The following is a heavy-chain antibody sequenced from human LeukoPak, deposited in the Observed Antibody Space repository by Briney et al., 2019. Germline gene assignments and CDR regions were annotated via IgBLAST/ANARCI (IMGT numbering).Heavy chain of an antibody. J-gene: IGHJ4*02. Sequence: TGGSLRLSCAASGFTFSSYWMIWVRQAPGKGLEWVAFIRYDGSNKYYADSVKGRFTISRDNSKNTLYLQMNSLRAEDTAVYYCAKDKSSSWQPQYYFDYWGQGTLVTVSS. CDR1: GFTFSSYW. V-gene: IGHV3-30*02. CDR3: AKDKSSSWQPQYYFDY. D-gene: IGHD6-13*01. CDR2: IRYDGSNK.